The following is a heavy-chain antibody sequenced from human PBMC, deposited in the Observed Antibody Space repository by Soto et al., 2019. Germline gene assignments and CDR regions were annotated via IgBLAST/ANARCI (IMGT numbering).Heavy chain of an antibody. CDR3: TRGGTSATYWGLFDY. J-gene: IGHJ4*02. Sequence: PGGSLRLFCAASGFTFSDYWTHWVRQAPGKGLVWVSRINGDGSTTPSADFVKGRFTISRDNAKNTLYLQMDSLGADDTAVYYCTRGGTSATYWGLFDYWGQGALVTVSS. D-gene: IGHD7-27*01. CDR1: GFTFSDYW. CDR2: INGDGSTT. V-gene: IGHV3-74*01.